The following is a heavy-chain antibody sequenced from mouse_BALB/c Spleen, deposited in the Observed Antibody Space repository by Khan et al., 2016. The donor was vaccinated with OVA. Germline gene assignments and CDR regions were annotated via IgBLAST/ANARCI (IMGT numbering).Heavy chain of an antibody. CDR2: INPSTDYT. CDR3: VSHDDSYAWFTY. J-gene: IGHJ3*01. V-gene: IGHV1-7*01. CDR1: GYTFTSYW. D-gene: IGHD1-1*01. Sequence: VQLQQSGPELVKPAASVKMSCKASGYTFTSYWMHWVKQRPGQGLEWIGYINPSTDYTEYNPKFKDKATLTADKSSSTAYMKLTSLTSEDSAVYYCVSHDDSYAWFTYWGQGTLVTVSA.